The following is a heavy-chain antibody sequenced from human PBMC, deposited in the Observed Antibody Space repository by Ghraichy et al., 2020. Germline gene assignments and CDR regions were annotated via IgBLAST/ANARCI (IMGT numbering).Heavy chain of an antibody. CDR2: FDREDGKR. D-gene: IGHD3-3*01. V-gene: IGHV1-24*01. Sequence: ASVKVSCKVSGYTLTELSMQWVRLSPGKGLEWMGGFDREDGKRIYAQKFQGRVTMTEDTSTDTAYMELSSLRSEDTAVYYCATGLTIVGVVTPLDYWGQGTLVTVSS. CDR1: GYTLTELS. CDR3: ATGLTIVGVVTPLDY. J-gene: IGHJ4*02.